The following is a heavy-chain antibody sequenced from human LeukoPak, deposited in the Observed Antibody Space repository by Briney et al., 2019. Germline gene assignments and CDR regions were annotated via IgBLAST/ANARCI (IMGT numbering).Heavy chain of an antibody. CDR2: IYHSGST. Sequence: PSETLSLTCTVSGYSISSGYYWGWIRQPPGKGLEWIGSIYHSGSTYYNPSLKSRVTISVDTSKNQFSLKLSSVTAADTAVYYCARAGSLYYYDSSGYYPYWGQGTLVTVSS. CDR1: GYSISSGYY. J-gene: IGHJ4*02. CDR3: ARAGSLYYYDSSGYYPY. D-gene: IGHD3-22*01. V-gene: IGHV4-38-2*02.